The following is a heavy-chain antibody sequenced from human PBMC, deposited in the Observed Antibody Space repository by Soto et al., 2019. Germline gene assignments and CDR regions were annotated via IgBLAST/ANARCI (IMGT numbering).Heavy chain of an antibody. D-gene: IGHD6-19*01. Sequence: ASVKVSCKASGYTFTSYGMSWVRQARGQGLEWMGWISAYNGNTNYAQKLQGRVTMTTDTSTSTAYMELRSLRSDDTAVYYCARGAALIAVARIDYWGQGTLVTVSS. J-gene: IGHJ4*02. CDR1: GYTFTSYG. CDR3: ARGAALIAVARIDY. CDR2: ISAYNGNT. V-gene: IGHV1-18*01.